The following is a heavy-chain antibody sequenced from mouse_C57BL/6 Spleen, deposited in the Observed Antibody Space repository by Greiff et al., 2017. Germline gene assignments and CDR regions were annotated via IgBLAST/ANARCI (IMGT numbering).Heavy chain of an antibody. D-gene: IGHD2-3*01. Sequence: VQLQESGAELVRPGTSVKVSCKASGYAFTNYLIEWVKQRPGQGLEWIGVINPGSGGTNYNEKFKGKATLTADKSSSTAYMQLSSLTSEDSAVYFCAREGDGYYGYWGQGTTLTVSS. V-gene: IGHV1-54*01. J-gene: IGHJ2*01. CDR1: GYAFTNYL. CDR2: INPGSGGT. CDR3: AREGDGYYGY.